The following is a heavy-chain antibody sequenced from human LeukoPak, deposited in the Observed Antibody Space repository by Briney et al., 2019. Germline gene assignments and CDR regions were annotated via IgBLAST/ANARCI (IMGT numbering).Heavy chain of an antibody. V-gene: IGHV4-39*07. Sequence: SETLSLTCTVSGGSISSSSYYWGWIRQPPGKGLEWIGSIYYSGSTYYNPSLKSRVTISVDRSKNQFSLKLSSVTAADTAVYYCARGWGGYFDYWGQGTLVTVSS. J-gene: IGHJ4*02. CDR1: GGSISSSSYY. CDR3: ARGWGGYFDY. D-gene: IGHD3-3*01. CDR2: IYYSGST.